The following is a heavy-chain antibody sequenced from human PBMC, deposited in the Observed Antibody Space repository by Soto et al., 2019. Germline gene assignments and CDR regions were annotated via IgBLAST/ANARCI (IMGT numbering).Heavy chain of an antibody. Sequence: GASVKVSCKASGYTFTSYAMHWVRQAPGQRLEWMGWINAGNGNTKYSQKFQGRVTITRDTSASTAYMELSSLRSEDTAVYYCARVAQRLFPWYYGMDVWGQGTTVTVSS. CDR3: ARVAQRLFPWYYGMDV. CDR2: INAGNGNT. V-gene: IGHV1-3*01. J-gene: IGHJ6*02. CDR1: GYTFTSYA. D-gene: IGHD2-21*01.